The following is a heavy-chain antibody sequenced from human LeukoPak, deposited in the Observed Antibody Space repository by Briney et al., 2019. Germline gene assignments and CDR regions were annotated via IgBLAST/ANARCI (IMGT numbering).Heavy chain of an antibody. J-gene: IGHJ5*02. D-gene: IGHD3-22*01. CDR2: MYYSGST. V-gene: IGHV4-30-4*01. CDR1: GGSISSGDYY. CDR3: ARPYYYDSRIDP. Sequence: PSETLSLTCTVTGGSISSGDYYWSWIRQPPGKGLEWIAYMYYSGSTYYNPSLKSRVTMSADTSKNQLSLKLSSVTAADTAVYYCARPYYYDSRIDPWGQGILVTVSS.